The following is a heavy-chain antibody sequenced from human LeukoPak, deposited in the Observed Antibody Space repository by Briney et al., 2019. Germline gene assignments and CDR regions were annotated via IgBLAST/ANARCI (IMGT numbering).Heavy chain of an antibody. CDR1: GFTFSSYE. CDR3: AELGITMNGGV. CDR2: ISSSGSTI. D-gene: IGHD3-10*02. Sequence: GGSLRLSCAASGFTFSSYEMNWVRQAPGKGLEWVSYISSSGSTIYYADSVKGRFTISRDNAKNSLDLQMNSLRAEDTAVYYCAELGITMNGGVWGKGPGVTISS. J-gene: IGHJ6*04. V-gene: IGHV3-48*03.